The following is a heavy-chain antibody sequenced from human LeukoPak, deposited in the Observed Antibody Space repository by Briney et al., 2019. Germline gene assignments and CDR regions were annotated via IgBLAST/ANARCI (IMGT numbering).Heavy chain of an antibody. J-gene: IGHJ4*02. CDR1: GFTFSSYS. CDR2: ISSSSSYI. D-gene: IGHD3-10*01. CDR3: AREITMVRGVVDY. V-gene: IGHV3-21*01. Sequence: GGSLRLSCAASGFTFSSYSMNWVRQAPGKGLEWVSSISSSSSYIYYADLVKGRFTISRDNAKNSLYLQMNSLRAEDTAVYYCAREITMVRGVVDYWGQGTLVTVSS.